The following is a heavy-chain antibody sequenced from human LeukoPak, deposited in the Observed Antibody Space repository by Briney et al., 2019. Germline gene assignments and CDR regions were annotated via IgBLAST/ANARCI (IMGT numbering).Heavy chain of an antibody. CDR2: ISAYNGNT. V-gene: IGHV1-18*01. CDR1: GYTFTSYG. CDR3: ARDIVVVPAAKVWDGWFDP. J-gene: IGHJ5*02. Sequence: ASVKVSCKASGYTFTSYGISWLRQAPGRGLEWMGWISAYNGNTNYAQKLQGRVTMTTDTSTSTAYMELRSLRSDDTAVYYCARDIVVVPAAKVWDGWFDPWGQGTLVTVSS. D-gene: IGHD2-2*01.